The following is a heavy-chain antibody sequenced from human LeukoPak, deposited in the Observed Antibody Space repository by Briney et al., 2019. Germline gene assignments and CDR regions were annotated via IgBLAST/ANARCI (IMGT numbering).Heavy chain of an antibody. D-gene: IGHD6-13*01. V-gene: IGHV4-39*01. CDR1: GGSISSSSYY. Sequence: SETLSLTCTVSGGSISSSSYYWGWIRQPPGKGLEGIGSIYYSGSTYYNPSLKSRVTISVDTSKNQFSLKLSSVTAADTAVYYCARSESSSWFRAEYFQHWGQGTLVTVSS. CDR3: ARSESSSWFRAEYFQH. J-gene: IGHJ1*01. CDR2: IYYSGST.